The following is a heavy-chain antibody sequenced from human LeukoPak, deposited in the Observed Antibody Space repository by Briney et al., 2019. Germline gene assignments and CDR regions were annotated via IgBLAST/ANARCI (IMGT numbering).Heavy chain of an antibody. Sequence: ASVKVSCKASGYTFTSYAMNWVRQAPGQGLEWMGWINTNTGNPTYAQGFTGRFVFSLDTSVSTAYLQISSLKAEDTAVYYCARGETMDSSSWYSPYYYYYGMDVWGQGTTVTVSS. CDR2: INTNTGNP. CDR3: ARGETMDSSSWYSPYYYYYGMDV. D-gene: IGHD6-13*01. CDR1: GYTFTSYA. J-gene: IGHJ6*02. V-gene: IGHV7-4-1*02.